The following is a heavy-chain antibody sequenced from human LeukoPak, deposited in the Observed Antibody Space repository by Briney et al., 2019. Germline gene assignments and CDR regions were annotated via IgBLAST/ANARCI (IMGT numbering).Heavy chain of an antibody. V-gene: IGHV4-39*01. CDR1: GASISSDYSY. Sequence: SETLSLTCTVSGASISSDYSYWTWIRQPPGKGLEWIGSVSKSGNTYYNPSLESRINIAIDTSNNQFSLRVNSVTASDTAVYFCARSVDYVSIWGQGTMITVS. J-gene: IGHJ3*02. CDR2: VSKSGNT. D-gene: IGHD3-16*01. CDR3: ARSVDYVSI.